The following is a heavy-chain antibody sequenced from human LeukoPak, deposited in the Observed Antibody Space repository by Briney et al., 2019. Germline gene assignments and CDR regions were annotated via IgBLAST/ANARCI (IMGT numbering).Heavy chain of an antibody. CDR3: ARGVSYHGDY. D-gene: IGHD1-26*01. CDR1: GFTFSSYS. V-gene: IGHV3-21*01. CDR2: ISGNSIYI. Sequence: GGSLRLSCAASGFTFSSYSMNWVRRAPGKGLEWVSSISGNSIYIHYADSVKGRFTISRDNAKNSLYLLMNSLRAEDTAVYYCARGVSYHGDYWGQGSLVTVSS. J-gene: IGHJ4*02.